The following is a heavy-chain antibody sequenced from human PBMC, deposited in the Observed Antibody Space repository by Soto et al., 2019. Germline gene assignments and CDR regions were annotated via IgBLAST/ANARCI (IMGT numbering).Heavy chain of an antibody. Sequence: QVQLVQSGAEVKKPGASVKVSCKASGYTFTSYGISWVRQAPGQGLEWMGWISAYNGNTNYAQKLQGRVTMTTDTSASTGYRERRRLRSEDTAVYYCARDREYSYGSGSYAYYFDHWGQGTLVTVSS. J-gene: IGHJ4*02. CDR3: ARDREYSYGSGSYAYYFDH. CDR2: ISAYNGNT. V-gene: IGHV1-18*04. CDR1: GYTFTSYG. D-gene: IGHD3-10*01.